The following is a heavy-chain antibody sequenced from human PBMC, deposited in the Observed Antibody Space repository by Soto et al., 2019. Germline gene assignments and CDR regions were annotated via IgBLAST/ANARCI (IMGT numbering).Heavy chain of an antibody. CDR2: IGNSGGST. V-gene: IGHV3-23*01. CDR3: AKSIAAAGPYY. Sequence: EVQLLESGGGLVQPGGSLRLSCEVSGFTFSSYGMNWVRQAPDKGLEWVSTIGNSGGSTYYADSVKGRFTISRDNSKNTLYLQMNSLRADDTAVYYCAKSIAAAGPYYWGQGTLVTVSS. J-gene: IGHJ4*02. CDR1: GFTFSSYG. D-gene: IGHD6-13*01.